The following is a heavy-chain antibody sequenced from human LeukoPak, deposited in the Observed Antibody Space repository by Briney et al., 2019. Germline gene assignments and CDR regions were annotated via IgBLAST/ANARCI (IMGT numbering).Heavy chain of an antibody. CDR3: ARSVYYYDSSGYFPGPDNWFDP. D-gene: IGHD3-22*01. CDR2: IGDSAYST. J-gene: IGHJ5*02. V-gene: IGHV3-23*01. Sequence: GGSLRLSCAASRFTFSSYAMSWVRQAPGKGLEWVSAIGDSAYSTYYRDSVKGRFTISRDNSKNTLYLHMNNLRAEDTAVYYCARSVYYYDSSGYFPGPDNWFDPWGQGTLVTVSS. CDR1: RFTFSSYA.